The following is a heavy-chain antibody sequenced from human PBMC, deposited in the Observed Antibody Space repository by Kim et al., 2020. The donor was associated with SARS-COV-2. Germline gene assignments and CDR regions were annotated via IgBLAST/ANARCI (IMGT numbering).Heavy chain of an antibody. CDR1: GYTFTSYD. J-gene: IGHJ6*02. CDR2: MNPNSGNT. V-gene: IGHV1-8*01. D-gene: IGHD3-3*01. CDR3: ARKGFLEWLSYYYYYGMDV. Sequence: ASVKVSCKASGYTFTSYDINWVRQATGQGLEWMGWMNPNSGNTGYAQKFQGRVTMTRNTSISTAYMELSSLRSEDTAVYYCARKGFLEWLSYYYYYGMDVWGQGTTVTVSS.